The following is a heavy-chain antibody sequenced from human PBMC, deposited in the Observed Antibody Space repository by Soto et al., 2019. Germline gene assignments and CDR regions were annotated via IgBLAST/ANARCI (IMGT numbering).Heavy chain of an antibody. CDR2: IGIGSSTK. V-gene: IGHV3-11*04. CDR3: ARDQLYYNDISGRPLNAFDV. J-gene: IGHJ3*01. Sequence: IFSDYYMSWIRQAPGKGLEWVSYIGIGSSTKYYADSVKGRFTISRDNAKNSLYLQMNSLRAEDTAVYYCARDQLYYNDISGRPLNAFDVWGQGTMVTVSS. CDR1: IFSDYY. D-gene: IGHD3-22*01.